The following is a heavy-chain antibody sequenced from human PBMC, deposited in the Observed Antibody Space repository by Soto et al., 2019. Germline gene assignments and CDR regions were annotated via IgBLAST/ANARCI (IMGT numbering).Heavy chain of an antibody. CDR3: ASTEVRGVTDY. Sequence: QVQLVQSGAEVKKPGSSVKVSCKASGGTFSSYTISWVRQAPGQGLEWMGRIIPILGIANYAQKFQGRVTITADKSTSTAYMERSSLRSKDTAVYYCASTEVRGVTDYWGQGTLVTVSS. J-gene: IGHJ4*02. CDR2: IIPILGIA. D-gene: IGHD3-10*01. V-gene: IGHV1-69*02. CDR1: GGTFSSYT.